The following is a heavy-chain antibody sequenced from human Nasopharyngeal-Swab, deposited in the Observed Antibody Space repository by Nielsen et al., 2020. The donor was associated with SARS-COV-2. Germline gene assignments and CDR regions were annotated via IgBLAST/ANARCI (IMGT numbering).Heavy chain of an antibody. J-gene: IGHJ5*02. V-gene: IGHV4-38-2*01. CDR1: GDSVTSYY. Sequence: SETLSLTCAISGDSVTSYYWGWIRQPPGKELEWIGSMYHSGHTYHNLSLKSRVTISVDTSKNQVSLNLTSVTAADTAVYYCARHLSDVDSPMVPWFDPWGQGTLVTVSS. D-gene: IGHD3-10*01. CDR3: ARHLSDVDSPMVPWFDP. CDR2: MYHSGHT.